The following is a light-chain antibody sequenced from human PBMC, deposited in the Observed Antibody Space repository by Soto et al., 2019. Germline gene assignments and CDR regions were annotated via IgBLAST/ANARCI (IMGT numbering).Light chain of an antibody. CDR3: QQRINSWT. CDR2: DAS. Sequence: EIVLTQSPATLSLSPGERATLSCRASQSVSTYLAWYQQRPGQAPRLLIYDASNRATGIPARFGGSGSGTDFTLTISSLEPEDFAVYYCQQRINSWTFGQGTKVDIK. V-gene: IGKV3-11*01. J-gene: IGKJ1*01. CDR1: QSVSTY.